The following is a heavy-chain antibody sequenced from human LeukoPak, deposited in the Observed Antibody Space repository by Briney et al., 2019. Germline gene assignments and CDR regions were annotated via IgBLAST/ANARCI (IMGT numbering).Heavy chain of an antibody. V-gene: IGHV3-33*01. CDR1: GFTFGSYG. CDR2: IWYDGSNK. CDR3: ARDLRSHRGAGLGRYFDY. Sequence: GSLRLSCAASGFTFGSYGMHWVRQAPGKGLEWVAVIWYDGSNKYYADSVKGRFTISRDNSKNTLYLQMNSLRAEDTAVYSCARDLRSHRGAGLGRYFDYWGQGTLVTVSS. D-gene: IGHD2-15*01. J-gene: IGHJ4*02.